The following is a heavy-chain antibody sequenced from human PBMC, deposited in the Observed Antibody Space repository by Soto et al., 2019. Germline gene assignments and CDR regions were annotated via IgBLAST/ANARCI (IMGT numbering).Heavy chain of an antibody. CDR1: GYSFTSYC. CDR2: IYPGDSDT. D-gene: IGHD1-7*01. CDR3: ARSSFNWNYGFSEC. V-gene: IGHV5-51*01. Sequence: GEPLKISCKGSGYSFTSYCTGWVRQMPGKGLEWMGIIYPGDSDTRYSPSFQGQVTISAEKSISTAYLQWSSLKASDTAMYYCARSSFNWNYGFSECWGKGNLVIVSS. J-gene: IGHJ4*02.